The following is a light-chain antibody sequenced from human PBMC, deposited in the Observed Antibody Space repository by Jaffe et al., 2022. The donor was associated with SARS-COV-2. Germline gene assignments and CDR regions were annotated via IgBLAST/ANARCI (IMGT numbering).Light chain of an antibody. CDR3: QQYNSYSWT. J-gene: IGKJ1*01. Sequence: DTQMTQSPSTLSASVGDRVTITCRAGQTIGTRLAWYQQKPGKAPKLLIYKASSLESGVPSRFSGSGSGTEFTLTISSLQPDDFATYYCQQYNSYSWTFGQGTKVDIK. CDR1: QTIGTR. CDR2: KAS. V-gene: IGKV1-5*03.